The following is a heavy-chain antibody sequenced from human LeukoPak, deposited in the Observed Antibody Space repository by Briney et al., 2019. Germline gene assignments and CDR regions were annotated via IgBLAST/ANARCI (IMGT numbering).Heavy chain of an antibody. CDR3: ARDRRANYYDSSGNAWGY. J-gene: IGHJ4*02. D-gene: IGHD3-22*01. CDR2: INPNSGGA. V-gene: IGHV1-2*02. Sequence: ASVKVSCTASGYTFTGYYMHWVRQAPGQGLEWMGWINPNSGGANYAQKFQGRVTMTRDTSISAAYMELSRLRSDDTAVYYCARDRRANYYDSSGNAWGYWGQGTLVTVSS. CDR1: GYTFTGYY.